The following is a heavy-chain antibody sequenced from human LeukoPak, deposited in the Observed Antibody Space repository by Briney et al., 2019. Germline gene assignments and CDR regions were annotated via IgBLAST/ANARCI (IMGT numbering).Heavy chain of an antibody. Sequence: GGSLRLSCAASGFTVSSNYMSWVRKAPGKGLEWVSVIYSGGSTYYADSVKGRFTISRDNSKNTLYLQMNSLRAEDTAVYYCARDGPNYYDSSGTYTRYYGMDVWGQGTTVTVSS. CDR1: GFTVSSNY. CDR2: IYSGGST. V-gene: IGHV3-53*01. CDR3: ARDGPNYYDSSGTYTRYYGMDV. D-gene: IGHD3-22*01. J-gene: IGHJ6*02.